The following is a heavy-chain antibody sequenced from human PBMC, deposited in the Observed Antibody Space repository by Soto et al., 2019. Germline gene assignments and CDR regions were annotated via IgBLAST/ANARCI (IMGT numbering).Heavy chain of an antibody. CDR1: GFTFSDNY. J-gene: IGHJ5*01. D-gene: IGHD3-10*01. Sequence: GGSLRLSCAASGFTFSDNYMSWIRQAPGKGLEWVSYISSSGTTIYYADSVKGRFTISRDNAKNSLYLQMDSLRAEDTAVYYSVRAPYGFTSWFDSWGQGTLVTVSP. CDR2: ISSSGTTI. V-gene: IGHV3-11*01. CDR3: VRAPYGFTSWFDS.